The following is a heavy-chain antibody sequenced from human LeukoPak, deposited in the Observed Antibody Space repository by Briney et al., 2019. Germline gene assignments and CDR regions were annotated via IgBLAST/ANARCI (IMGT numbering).Heavy chain of an antibody. V-gene: IGHV4-59*01. J-gene: IGHJ2*01. CDR3: ARAGYCSSTSCYPWNYGDWYFDL. CDR1: GGSISSYY. CDR2: IYYSGST. D-gene: IGHD2-2*01. Sequence: SETLSLTCTVSGGSISSYYWSWIRQPPGKGLEWLGYIYYSGSTNYNPSLKSRVTISVDTSKNQFSLKLSSVTAADTAVYYCARAGYCSSTSCYPWNYGDWYFDLWGRGTLVTVSS.